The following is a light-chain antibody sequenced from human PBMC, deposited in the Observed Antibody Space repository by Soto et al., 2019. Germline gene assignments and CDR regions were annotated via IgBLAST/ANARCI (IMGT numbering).Light chain of an antibody. CDR1: QSVSSN. CDR2: GAS. J-gene: IGKJ1*01. CDR3: QQYNNWPRT. V-gene: IGKV3-15*01. Sequence: EVVRTQSPATLSVYPGERATLSCRASQSVSSNLAWYQQKPGQAPRLLIYGASTRATGIPARFSGSGSGTEFTLTISSLQSEDFAVYYCQQYNNWPRTLGQGTKVDIK.